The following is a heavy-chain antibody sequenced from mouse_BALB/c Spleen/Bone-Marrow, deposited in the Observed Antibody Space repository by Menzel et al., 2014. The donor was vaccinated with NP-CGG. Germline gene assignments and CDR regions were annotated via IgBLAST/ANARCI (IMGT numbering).Heavy chain of an antibody. CDR1: GYTFTSYW. CDR2: INPSNGGT. Sequence: VKLMESGAELVKPGASVKLSCKASGYTFTSYWMHWVKLRPGQGFEWIGEINPSNGGTNYNEKFKRKATLTVDKSSSTAYMQLSSLTSEDSAVYYCTYRGYYGSSYAMDYWGQGTSVTVSS. CDR3: TYRGYYGSSYAMDY. D-gene: IGHD1-1*01. J-gene: IGHJ4*01. V-gene: IGHV1S16*01.